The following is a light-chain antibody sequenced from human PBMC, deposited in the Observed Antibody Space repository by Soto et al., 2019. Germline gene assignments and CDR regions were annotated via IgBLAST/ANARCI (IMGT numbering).Light chain of an antibody. CDR3: QQYGSSPIT. V-gene: IGKV3-20*01. J-gene: IGKJ5*01. CDR1: QSVSSSN. Sequence: EIVLTQSPGTLSLSPGERATLSCRASQSVSSSNLAWYQQKPGQAPRLLIFNASGRAPGIPDRISGSGSGTDFTLTISRLEPEDFAVYYCQQYGSSPITFGQGTRLEIK. CDR2: NAS.